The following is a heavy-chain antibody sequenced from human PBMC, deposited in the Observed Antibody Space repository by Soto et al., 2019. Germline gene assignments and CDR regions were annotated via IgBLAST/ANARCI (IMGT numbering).Heavy chain of an antibody. J-gene: IGHJ6*02. CDR1: GYSFTSYW. V-gene: IGHV5-51*01. CDR3: ARSPSLNYYYYGMDV. D-gene: IGHD3-16*01. Sequence: GESLKISCKGSGYSFTSYWIGWVRQMPGKGLEWMGIIYPGDSDTRYNPSFQGQVTISADKSISTAYLQWSSLKASDTAMYYCARSPSLNYYYYGMDVWGQGTTVTVSS. CDR2: IYPGDSDT.